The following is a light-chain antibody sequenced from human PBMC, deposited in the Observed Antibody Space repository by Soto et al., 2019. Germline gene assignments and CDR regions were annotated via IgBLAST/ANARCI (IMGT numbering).Light chain of an antibody. CDR2: QDS. Sequence: SYELTQPPSVSVSPGQTASITCSGDKLGDKYACWYQQKPGQSPVLVIYQDSKRPSGIPERFSGSNSGNTATLTISGTQAMDGADYYCQAWDRSTFYVFGTGTKLTVL. J-gene: IGLJ1*01. CDR3: QAWDRSTFYV. CDR1: KLGDKY. V-gene: IGLV3-1*01.